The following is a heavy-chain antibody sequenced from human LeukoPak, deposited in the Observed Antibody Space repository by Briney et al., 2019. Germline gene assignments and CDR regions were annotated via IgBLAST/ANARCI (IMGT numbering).Heavy chain of an antibody. Sequence: PSETLSLTCTVSGGSISSYYWSWIRQPAGKGLEGIGRIYNSGSTNYNPSLKSRVTMSVDTSKNQFSLKLSSVTAADTAVYYCAREPPSSYYGMDVWGQGTTVTVSS. J-gene: IGHJ6*02. CDR2: IYNSGST. CDR3: AREPPSSYYGMDV. V-gene: IGHV4-4*07. CDR1: GGSISSYY. D-gene: IGHD1-14*01.